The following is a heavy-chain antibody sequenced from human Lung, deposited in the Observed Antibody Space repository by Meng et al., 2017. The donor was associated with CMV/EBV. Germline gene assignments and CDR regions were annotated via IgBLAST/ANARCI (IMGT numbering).Heavy chain of an antibody. V-gene: IGHV1-69*10. CDR2: IIPILGIA. J-gene: IGHJ6*01. Sequence: SVXVSXXASGGTFSSYAISWVRQAPGQGLEWMGGIIPILGIANYAQKFQGRVTITADKSTSTAYMELSSLRSEDTAVYYCASLGYCSSTSCPFYYYYGMDVWGQGNXVT. CDR1: GGTFSSYA. D-gene: IGHD2-2*01. CDR3: ASLGYCSSTSCPFYYYYGMDV.